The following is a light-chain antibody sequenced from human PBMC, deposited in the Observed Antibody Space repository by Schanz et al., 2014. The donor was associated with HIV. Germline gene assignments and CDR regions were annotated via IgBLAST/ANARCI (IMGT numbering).Light chain of an antibody. J-gene: IGLJ2*01. CDR2: DVS. Sequence: QSALTQPASVSGSPGQSITISCTGTSADVGAYKSVSWYQQHPVKAPKVMIYDVSKRPSGVPDRFSGSKSGNTASLNISGLQAEDEADYYCCSYGGSSTLIFGGGTKLTVL. V-gene: IGLV2-11*01. CDR1: SADVGAYKS. CDR3: CSYGGSSTLI.